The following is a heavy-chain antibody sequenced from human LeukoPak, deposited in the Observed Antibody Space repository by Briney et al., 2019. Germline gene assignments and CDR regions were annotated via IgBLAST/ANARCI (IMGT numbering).Heavy chain of an antibody. J-gene: IGHJ6*02. CDR2: IYSGGST. CDR1: GFTVSSNY. Sequence: GGSLRHSCAASGFTVSSNYMSWVRQAPGKGLEWVSVIYSGGSTSYADSVKGRFTISRDNSKNTLYLQMNSLRAEHTAVYYCARGDSSSWKNYYYYYGMDVWGQGTTVTVSS. CDR3: ARGDSSSWKNYYYYYGMDV. D-gene: IGHD6-13*01. V-gene: IGHV3-66*02.